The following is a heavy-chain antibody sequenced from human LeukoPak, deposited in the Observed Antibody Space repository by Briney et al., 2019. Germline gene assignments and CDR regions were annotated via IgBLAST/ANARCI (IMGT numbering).Heavy chain of an antibody. CDR3: AKVWFGELFGAFDI. CDR2: ISSTSAYI. Sequence: GGSLRLSCAGSGFALKSYSLSWVRQAPGKGLEWVSSISSTSAYIYYADSVKGRFTISRDNSKNTLYLQMNSLRAEDTAVYYCAKVWFGELFGAFDIWGQGTLVTVSS. J-gene: IGHJ4*02. D-gene: IGHD3-10*01. CDR1: GFALKSYS. V-gene: IGHV3-21*04.